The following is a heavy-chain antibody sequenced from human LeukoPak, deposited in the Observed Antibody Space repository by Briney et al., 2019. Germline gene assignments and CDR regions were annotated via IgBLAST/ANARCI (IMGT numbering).Heavy chain of an antibody. CDR2: IYYSGST. CDR3: ARVGRGGYDSSGYYIFDY. V-gene: IGHV4-59*01. D-gene: IGHD3-22*01. CDR1: GGSISSYY. Sequence: SETLSLTCTVSGGSISSYYWSWIRQPPGKGLEWIGYIYYSGSTNYNPSRKSRVTISVDTSKNQFSLKLSAVTAADTAVYYCARVGRGGYDSSGYYIFDYWGQGTLVTVSS. J-gene: IGHJ4*02.